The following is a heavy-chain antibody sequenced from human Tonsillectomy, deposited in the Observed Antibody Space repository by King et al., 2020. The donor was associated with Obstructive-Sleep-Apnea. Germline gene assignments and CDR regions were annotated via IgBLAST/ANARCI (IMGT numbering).Heavy chain of an antibody. CDR3: ARVPRGLYYDSSGYYYFFDY. J-gene: IGHJ4*02. CDR1: GYTFTSYG. Sequence: QLVQSGAEVKKPGASVKVSCKASGYTFTSYGISWVRQAPGQGLEWMGWISAYNGNTNYAQKLQGRVTMTTDTSTSTAYMGLRSLRSDDTAVYYCARVPRGLYYDSSGYYYFFDYWGQGTLVTVSS. D-gene: IGHD3-22*01. V-gene: IGHV1-18*01. CDR2: ISAYNGNT.